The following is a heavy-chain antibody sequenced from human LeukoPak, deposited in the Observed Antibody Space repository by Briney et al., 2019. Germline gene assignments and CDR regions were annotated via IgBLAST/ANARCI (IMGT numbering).Heavy chain of an antibody. CDR1: GYTFTSYY. CDR2: INPSGGIT. CDR3: ARDQFSGSQLHY. J-gene: IGHJ4*02. V-gene: IGHV1-46*01. D-gene: IGHD1-26*01. Sequence: GASVKVSCKASGYTFTSYYMHWVRQAPGQGLEWMGIINPSGGITSYAQKVQGRVTMTRDTSTSTVYMELSSLRSEDTAVYYCARDQFSGSQLHYWGQGTLVTVSS.